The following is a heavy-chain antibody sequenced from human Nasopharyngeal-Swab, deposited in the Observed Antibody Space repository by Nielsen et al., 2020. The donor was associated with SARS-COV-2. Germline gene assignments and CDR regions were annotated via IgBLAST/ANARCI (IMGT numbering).Heavy chain of an antibody. J-gene: IGHJ4*02. D-gene: IGHD6-6*01. CDR3: AREEQLEGAFDY. CDR2: INHSGST. V-gene: IGHV4-34*01. Sequence: SQTPSLTRAVYGGSLSGYYWSWIRQPPGKGLEWIGEINHSGSTNYNPSLKSRVTISVDTSKNQFSLKLSSVTAADTAVYYCAREEQLEGAFDYWGQGTLVTVSS. CDR1: GGSLSGYY.